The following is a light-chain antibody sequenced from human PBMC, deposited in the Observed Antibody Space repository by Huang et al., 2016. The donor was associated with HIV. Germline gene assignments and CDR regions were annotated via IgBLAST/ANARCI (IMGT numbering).Light chain of an antibody. V-gene: IGKV4-1*01. CDR1: RSVLYNSNNKNY. Sequence: DILMNQSPDSLAVSLGERATINCKSSRSVLYNSNNKNYLAWYQQKPGQPPKLLIHWASTRESGVPDRFSGSGSGTDFTLTISSLQAEDVAVYYCQQFYTTPFTFGPGTKVDIK. CDR3: QQFYTTPFT. J-gene: IGKJ3*01. CDR2: WAS.